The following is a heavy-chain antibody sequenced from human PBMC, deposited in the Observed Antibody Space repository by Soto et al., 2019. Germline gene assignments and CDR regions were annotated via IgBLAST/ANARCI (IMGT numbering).Heavy chain of an antibody. Sequence: QVQLQQWGAGLLKPSETLSLTCAVYGGFVSSGSYYWSWIRQPPEKGLEWIGEMSHSGGTHFNQSLRRRLIISVDTSKNQFSLKMSSVTAADTALYYCARVERGTATSVVDAFDIWGPGTMVTVSS. CDR2: MSHSGGT. J-gene: IGHJ3*02. CDR3: ARVERGTATSVVDAFDI. CDR1: GGFVSSGSYY. D-gene: IGHD2-21*02. V-gene: IGHV4-34*01.